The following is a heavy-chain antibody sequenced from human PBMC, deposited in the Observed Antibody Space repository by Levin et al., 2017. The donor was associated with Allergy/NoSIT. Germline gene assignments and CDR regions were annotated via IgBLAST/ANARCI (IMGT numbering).Heavy chain of an antibody. Sequence: LSLTCAASGFTFSSYGMHWVRQAPGKGLEWVAVISYDGSNKYYADSVKGRFTISRDNSKNTLYLQMNSLRAEDTAVYYCAKAYSWRQSKTGPFDYWGQGTLVTVSS. CDR1: GFTFSSYG. V-gene: IGHV3-30*18. J-gene: IGHJ4*02. CDR3: AKAYSWRQSKTGPFDY. CDR2: ISYDGSNK. D-gene: IGHD1-1*01.